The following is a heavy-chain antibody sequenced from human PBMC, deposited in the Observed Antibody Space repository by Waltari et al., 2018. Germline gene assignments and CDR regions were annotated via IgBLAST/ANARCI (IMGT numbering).Heavy chain of an antibody. J-gene: IGHJ4*02. CDR3: ARDGREWSRDY. CDR2: ISSSFKT. D-gene: IGHD2-8*01. Sequence: EVKLVESGGGLVNAGGSLRLSCGASGFNFSPCGMTWVRQAPGKGLEWVAGISSSFKTNYRDSVKGRFSISRDNAKNAVYLIMNSLRAEDAAVYYCARDGREWSRDYWGQGTLVTVSS. CDR1: GFNFSPCG. V-gene: IGHV3-21*02.